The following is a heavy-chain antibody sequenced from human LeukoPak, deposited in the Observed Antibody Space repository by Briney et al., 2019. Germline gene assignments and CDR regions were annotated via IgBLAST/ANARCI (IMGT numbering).Heavy chain of an antibody. V-gene: IGHV1-18*01. J-gene: IGHJ5*02. D-gene: IGHD3-22*01. CDR2: ISAYNGNT. CDR3: ARVIVESEYYYDSSGYRANWFDP. Sequence: ASVKVSCKAPGYTFTSYGISWVRQAPGQGLEWMGWISAYNGNTNYAQKLQGRVTMTTDTSTSTAYMELRSLRSDDTAVYYCARVIVESEYYYDSSGYRANWFDPWGQGTLVTVSS. CDR1: GYTFTSYG.